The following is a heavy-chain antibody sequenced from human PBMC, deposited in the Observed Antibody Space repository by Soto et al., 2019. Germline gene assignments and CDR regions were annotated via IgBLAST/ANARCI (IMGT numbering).Heavy chain of an antibody. J-gene: IGHJ4*02. Sequence: VESLSLSGVASGFMFTKSTMNWVRQAPGKGLEWVANIKQDGSEKYYVDSVKGRFTISRDNAKNSLYLQMNSLRAEDTAVYYCARNRTFRGQGTPVTVSS. CDR3: ARNRTF. V-gene: IGHV3-7*03. CDR2: IKQDGSEK. CDR1: GFMFTKST.